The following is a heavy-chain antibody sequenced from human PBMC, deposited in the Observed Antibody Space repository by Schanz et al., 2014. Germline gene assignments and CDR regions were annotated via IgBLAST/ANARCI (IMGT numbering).Heavy chain of an antibody. D-gene: IGHD2-15*01. Sequence: QVQLVESGGGVVQPGGSLRLSCVASGFSFSGFAVHWVRQAPGKGLEWVAVISDDGSRRHYADFVTGRFTISRDNSKDTVYLQMNSLRAEDTAVYYCARDLAGGGNDVWGQGTLVTVSS. CDR3: ARDLAGGGNDV. CDR2: ISDDGSRR. CDR1: GFSFSGFA. V-gene: IGHV3-30*04. J-gene: IGHJ4*02.